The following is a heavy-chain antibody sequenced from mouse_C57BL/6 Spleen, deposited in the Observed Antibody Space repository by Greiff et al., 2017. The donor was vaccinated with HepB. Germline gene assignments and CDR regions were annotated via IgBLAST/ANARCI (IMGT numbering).Heavy chain of an antibody. CDR3: ARQKLAFDY. D-gene: IGHD4-1*01. V-gene: IGHV5-6*01. J-gene: IGHJ2*01. CDR2: ISSGGSYT. Sequence: EVKLMESGGDLVKPGGSLKLSCAASGFTFSSYGMSWVRQTPDKRLEWVATISSGGSYTYYPDSVKGRFTISRDNAKNTLYLQMSSLKSEDTAMYYCARQKLAFDYWGQGTTLTVSS. CDR1: GFTFSSYG.